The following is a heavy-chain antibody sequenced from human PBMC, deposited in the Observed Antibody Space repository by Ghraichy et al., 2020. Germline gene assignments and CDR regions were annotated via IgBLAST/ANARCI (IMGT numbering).Heavy chain of an antibody. J-gene: IGHJ3*02. CDR1: GGSISSYY. D-gene: IGHD6-19*01. Sequence: SETLSLTCTVSGGSISSYYWSWIRQPPGKGLEWIGYIYYSGSTNYNPSLKSRVTISVDTSKNQFSLKLSSVTAADTAVYYCARYSSGWLPDAFDIWGQGTMVTVSS. CDR2: IYYSGST. V-gene: IGHV4-59*01. CDR3: ARYSSGWLPDAFDI.